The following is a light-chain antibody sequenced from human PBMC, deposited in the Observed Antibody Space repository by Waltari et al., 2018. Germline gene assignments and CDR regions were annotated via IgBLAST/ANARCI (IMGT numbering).Light chain of an antibody. J-gene: IGKJ1*01. V-gene: IGKV1-39*01. CDR3: QQSYSTPRT. Sequence: DLQMTQSPSSLSASVGDRVTITCRTSQSISSYLDWYQQKPGKAPKLLIYAASSVQSGVPSRFSGSGSETDFTLTISRLQPEDFATYYCQQSYSTPRTFGQGTKVEIK. CDR1: QSISSY. CDR2: AAS.